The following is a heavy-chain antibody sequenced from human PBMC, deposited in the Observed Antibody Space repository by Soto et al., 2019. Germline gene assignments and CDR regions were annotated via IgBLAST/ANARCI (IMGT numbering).Heavy chain of an antibody. J-gene: IGHJ4*02. V-gene: IGHV4-30-2*01. D-gene: IGHD2-15*01. CDR1: GGSISSGGYS. CDR2: IYHSGST. CDR3: AREGYCSGGSCSDY. Sequence: SETLSLTXAVSGGSISSGGYSWSWIRQPPGKGLEWIGYIYHSGSTYYNPSLKSRVTISVDRSKNQFSLKLSSVTAADTAVYYCAREGYCSGGSCSDYWGQGTLVTVSS.